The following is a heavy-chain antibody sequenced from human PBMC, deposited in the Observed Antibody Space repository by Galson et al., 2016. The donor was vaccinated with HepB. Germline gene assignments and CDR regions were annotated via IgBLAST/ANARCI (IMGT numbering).Heavy chain of an antibody. CDR3: ARARVWEVVPTYYYNGMDV. D-gene: IGHD5-12*01. Sequence: SLRLSCAASGFTVSSNYMSWVRQAPGKGLEWVSVIYSGGSTYYADSVKGRFTISRDNSKNTLYLQMNSLRDEDTAVYYCARARVWEVVPTYYYNGMDVWGQGTTFTVSS. CDR2: IYSGGST. CDR1: GFTVSSNY. J-gene: IGHJ6*02. V-gene: IGHV3-53*01.